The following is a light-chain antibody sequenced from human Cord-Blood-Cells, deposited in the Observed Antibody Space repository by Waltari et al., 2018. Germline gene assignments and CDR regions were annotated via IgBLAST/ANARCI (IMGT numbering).Light chain of an antibody. V-gene: IGKV4-1*01. Sequence: DTVMTQSPDSLAVPLGERATINCKSSQGVLYCSNNKNYLAWYQQKPGQPPKLLIYWASTRESGVPDRFSGSGSGTDFTLTISSLQAEDVAVYYCQQYYSTPYTFGQGTKLEIK. CDR2: WAS. J-gene: IGKJ2*01. CDR1: QGVLYCSNNKNY. CDR3: QQYYSTPYT.